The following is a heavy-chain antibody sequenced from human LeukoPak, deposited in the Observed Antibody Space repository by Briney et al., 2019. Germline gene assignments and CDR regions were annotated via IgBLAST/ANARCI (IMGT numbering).Heavy chain of an antibody. Sequence: AGGSLRLSCAASGFTFSSSSMSWVRQAPGKGLEWVSTISGSGGSSYYADSVKVRFTISRDDSKNTLYLQMHSLRAEDTAVYYCAKITTNWGQGTLVTVSS. CDR2: ISGSGGSS. CDR3: AKITTN. J-gene: IGHJ4*02. D-gene: IGHD1-1*01. CDR1: GFTFSSSS. V-gene: IGHV3-23*01.